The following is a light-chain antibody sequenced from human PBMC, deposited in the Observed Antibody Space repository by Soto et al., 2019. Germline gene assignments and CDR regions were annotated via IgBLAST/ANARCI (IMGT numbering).Light chain of an antibody. J-gene: IGKJ1*01. CDR1: QSISGW. Sequence: DIPMTQSPSTLAASVGDRVTITCRASQSISGWLAWYQQIPGNASILLIYKSSTLEKGVPTRFSGSGSGTEFTLTINSLQPADFATYYCQHYDSVSKTFGQGTKVEVK. CDR3: QHYDSVSKT. CDR2: KSS. V-gene: IGKV1-5*03.